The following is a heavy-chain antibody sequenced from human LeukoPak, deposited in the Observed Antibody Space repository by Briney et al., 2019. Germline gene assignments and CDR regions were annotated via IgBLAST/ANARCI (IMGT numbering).Heavy chain of an antibody. CDR3: AANNPVVPAAMPLGY. CDR1: GGSISSGDYY. D-gene: IGHD2-2*01. CDR2: IYYSGST. V-gene: IGHV4-30-4*08. J-gene: IGHJ4*02. Sequence: PSETLSLTCTVSGGSISSGDYYWSWIRQPPGKGLEWIGYIYYSGSTYYNPSLKSRVTISVDTSKNQFSLKLSSVTAADTAVYYCAANNPVVPAAMPLGYWGQGTLVTVSS.